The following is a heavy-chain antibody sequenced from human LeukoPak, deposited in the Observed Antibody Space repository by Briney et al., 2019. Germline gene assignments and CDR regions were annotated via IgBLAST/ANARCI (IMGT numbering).Heavy chain of an antibody. CDR1: GFTFSSYA. D-gene: IGHD3-3*01. CDR2: ISYDGSNK. V-gene: IGHV3-30-3*01. CDR3: ARDLRITTHVPVFDP. Sequence: GRSLRLSCAASGFTFSSYAMHWVRQAPGKGLEWVAVISYDGSNKYYADSVKGRFTISRDNSKNTLYLQMNSLRAEDTAVYYCARDLRITTHVPVFDPCGQGTLATVSS. J-gene: IGHJ5*02.